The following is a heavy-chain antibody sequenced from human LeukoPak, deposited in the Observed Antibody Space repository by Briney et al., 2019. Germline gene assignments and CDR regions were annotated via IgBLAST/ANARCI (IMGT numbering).Heavy chain of an antibody. Sequence: SVKVSCKASGGTFSSYAISWVRQAPGQGLEWMGGIIPMFGTANYAQKFQGRVTITADKSTSTAYMELSSLRSEDTAVYYCACQIEVGATHRGYYYYMDVWGKGTTVTVSS. CDR2: IIPMFGTA. V-gene: IGHV1-69*06. D-gene: IGHD1-26*01. J-gene: IGHJ6*03. CDR3: ACQIEVGATHRGYYYYMDV. CDR1: GGTFSSYA.